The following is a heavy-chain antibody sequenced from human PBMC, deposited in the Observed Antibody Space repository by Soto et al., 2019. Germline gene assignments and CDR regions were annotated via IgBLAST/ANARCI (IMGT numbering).Heavy chain of an antibody. J-gene: IGHJ6*02. V-gene: IGHV1-69*01. D-gene: IGHD6-13*01. CDR3: ARVHNKAAAGICMDV. CDR1: GGTFTSYA. Sequence: QVQLVQSGAEVKKPGSSVKVSCKAFGGTFTSYAISWVRRAPGQGLEWRGGIIPIFGTANYAQKFQGRVTITADESTSTAYMELSSLRSEDTAVYYCARVHNKAAAGICMDVWGQGTTVTVSS. CDR2: IIPIFGTA.